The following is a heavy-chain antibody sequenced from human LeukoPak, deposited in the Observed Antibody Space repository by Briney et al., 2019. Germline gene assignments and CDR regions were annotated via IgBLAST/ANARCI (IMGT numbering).Heavy chain of an antibody. CDR1: GYTFTSYA. Sequence: ASVKVSCKASGYTFTSYAMHWVRQAPGQRLEWMGWINAGNGNTKYSQKFQGRVTITRDTSASTAYMELSSLGSEDTAVYYCARVLDPKYGMDVWGQGTTVTVSS. J-gene: IGHJ6*02. CDR2: INAGNGNT. V-gene: IGHV1-3*01. CDR3: ARVLDPKYGMDV.